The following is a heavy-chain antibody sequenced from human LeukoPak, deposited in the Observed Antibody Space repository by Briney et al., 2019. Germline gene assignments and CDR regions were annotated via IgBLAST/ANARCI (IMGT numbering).Heavy chain of an antibody. CDR2: IYYSGST. CDR1: GGSISSSSYS. Sequence: PSETLSLTCTVSGGSISSSSYSWGWIRQPPGKGLEWIGSIYYSGSTYYNPSLKSRVTISVDTSKNQFSLKLSSVTAADTAVYYCARRITGTTFPWFDPWGQGTLVTVSS. V-gene: IGHV4-39*01. CDR3: ARRITGTTFPWFDP. J-gene: IGHJ5*02. D-gene: IGHD1-20*01.